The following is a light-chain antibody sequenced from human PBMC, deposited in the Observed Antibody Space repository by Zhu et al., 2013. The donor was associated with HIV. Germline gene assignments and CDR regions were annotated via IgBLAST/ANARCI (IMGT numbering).Light chain of an antibody. Sequence: QSALTQPASVSGSPGQSITISCTGTSSDVGGYNFVSWYQQHPGKAPKFMIYEVSNRPSGVSNRFSGSKSGNTASLTISGLQAEDEADYYCSSYTGSYTYVFGTGTKVTVL. J-gene: IGLJ1*01. CDR1: SSDVGGYNF. V-gene: IGLV2-14*01. CDR3: SSYTGSYTYV. CDR2: EVS.